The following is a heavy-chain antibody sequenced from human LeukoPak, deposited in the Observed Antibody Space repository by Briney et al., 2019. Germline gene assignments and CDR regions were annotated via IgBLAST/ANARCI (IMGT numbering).Heavy chain of an antibody. CDR2: INHSGST. V-gene: IGHV4-39*07. J-gene: IGHJ5*02. Sequence: PSETLSLTCTVSGGSISSGGYYWSWIRQPPGKGLEWIGEINHSGSTNYNPSLKSRVTISVDTSKNQFSLKLSSVTAADTAVYYCARRDSSNNWFDPWGQGTLVTVSS. CDR1: GGSISSGGYY. D-gene: IGHD6-19*01. CDR3: ARRDSSNNWFDP.